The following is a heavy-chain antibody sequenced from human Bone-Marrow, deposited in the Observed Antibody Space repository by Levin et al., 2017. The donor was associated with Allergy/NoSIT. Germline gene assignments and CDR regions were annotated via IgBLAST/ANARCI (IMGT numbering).Heavy chain of an antibody. D-gene: IGHD2-15*01. J-gene: IGHJ5*02. Sequence: SETLSLTCTVSRGSISTYQWSWIRQPPGKGLEWIGYIYYSGSTNYHPSLKSRVTISIDTSKNQFSLKLSSVTAADTAGYFCARGYCSGGSCNPQANWFDPWGQGTLVTVAS. CDR3: ARGYCSGGSCNPQANWFDP. CDR1: RGSISTYQ. CDR2: IYYSGST. V-gene: IGHV4-59*01.